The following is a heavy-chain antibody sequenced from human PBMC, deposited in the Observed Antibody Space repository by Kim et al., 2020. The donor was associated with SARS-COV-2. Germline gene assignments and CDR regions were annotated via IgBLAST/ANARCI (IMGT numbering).Heavy chain of an antibody. J-gene: IGHJ3*02. CDR2: IYYSGST. D-gene: IGHD6-25*01. CDR1: GGSISSSSYY. Sequence: SETLSLTCTVSGGSISSSSYYWGWIRQPPGKGLEWIGSIYYSGSTYYNPSLKSRVTISVDTSKNQFSLKLSSVTAADTAVYYCARSTLGAAAFDIWGQGTMVTVSS. CDR3: ARSTLGAAAFDI. V-gene: IGHV4-39*01.